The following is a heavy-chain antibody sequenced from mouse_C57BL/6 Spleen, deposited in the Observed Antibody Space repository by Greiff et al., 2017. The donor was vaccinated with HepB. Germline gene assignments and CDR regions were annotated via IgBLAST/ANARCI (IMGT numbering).Heavy chain of an antibody. V-gene: IGHV5-17*01. CDR3: ARSHYYGYYFDY. CDR2: ISSGSSTI. J-gene: IGHJ2*01. CDR1: GFTFSDYG. Sequence: DVKLVESGGGLVKPGGSLKLSCAASGFTFSDYGMHWVRQAPEKGLEWVAYISSGSSTIYYADTVKGRFTISRDNAKNTLFLQMTSLRSEDTAMYYCARSHYYGYYFDYWGQGTTLTVSS. D-gene: IGHD1-2*01.